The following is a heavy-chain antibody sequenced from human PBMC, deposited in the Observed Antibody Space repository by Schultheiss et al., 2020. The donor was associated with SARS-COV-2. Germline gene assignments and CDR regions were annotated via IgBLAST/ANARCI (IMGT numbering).Heavy chain of an antibody. CDR1: GGSISSYY. Sequence: SETLSLTCTVSGGSISSYYWSWIRQPPGKGLEWIGYIYYSGSTNYNPSLKSRVTISVDTSKNQFSLKLSSVTAADTAVYYCARWSDLETVTSNYFDYWGQGTLVTVSS. V-gene: IGHV4-59*01. CDR2: IYYSGST. D-gene: IGHD4-17*01. J-gene: IGHJ4*02. CDR3: ARWSDLETVTSNYFDY.